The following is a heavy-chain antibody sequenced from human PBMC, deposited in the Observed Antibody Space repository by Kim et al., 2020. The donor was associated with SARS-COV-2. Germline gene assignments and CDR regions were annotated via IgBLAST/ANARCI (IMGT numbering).Heavy chain of an antibody. J-gene: IGHJ5*02. Sequence: GGSLRLSCAASGFTFSSYGMHWVRQAPGKGLEWVAVISYDGSNKYYAVSVKGRFTISRDNSKNTLYLQMNSLRAEDTAVYYCAKGQKYYYGSGIGFDPWGQGTLVTVSS. D-gene: IGHD3-10*01. CDR3: AKGQKYYYGSGIGFDP. CDR2: ISYDGSNK. CDR1: GFTFSSYG. V-gene: IGHV3-30*18.